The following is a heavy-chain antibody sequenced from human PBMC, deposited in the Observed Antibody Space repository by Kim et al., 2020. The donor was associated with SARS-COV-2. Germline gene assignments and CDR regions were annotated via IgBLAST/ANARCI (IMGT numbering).Heavy chain of an antibody. CDR3: AREVSSVYYGPRAFMD. CDR1: GFSFTNYE. J-gene: IGHJ3*01. Sequence: GGSLRLSCISSGFSFTNYEMNWVRQAPGKGLEWIAYISTRGTTIFYADSVKGRFTLSRDNAQNSVFIQMNSLQDDDTAFYFFAREVSSVYYGPRAFMDWGQGSMVTVS. CDR2: ISTRGTTI. D-gene: IGHD4-17*01. V-gene: IGHV3-48*03.